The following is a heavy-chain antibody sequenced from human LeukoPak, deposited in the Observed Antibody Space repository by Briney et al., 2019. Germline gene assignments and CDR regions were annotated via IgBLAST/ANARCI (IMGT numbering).Heavy chain of an antibody. V-gene: IGHV4-39*07. J-gene: IGHJ4*02. CDR1: GGSISSSGYY. D-gene: IGHD5-24*01. CDR3: ARSDKVEMATIWRLAGFDY. CDR2: IYYSGST. Sequence: KPSETLSLTCTVSGGSISSSGYYWGWIRQPPGKGLEWIGSIYYSGSTYYNPSLKSRVTISVDTSKNQFSLKLSSVTAADTAVYYCARSDKVEMATIWRLAGFDYWGQGTLVTVSS.